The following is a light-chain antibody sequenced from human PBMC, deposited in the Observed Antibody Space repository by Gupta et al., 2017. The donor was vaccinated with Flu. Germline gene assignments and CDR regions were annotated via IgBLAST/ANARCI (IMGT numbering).Light chain of an antibody. J-gene: IGKJ2*01. CDR2: DAS. Sequence: GERAVLSCRASQSVRPSLDWYQQKPGQAPRLLMYDASRRATGIPARFSGSGSGTDFTLTISTLEPEDFAVYYCQQRSNSPMSIFGQGTKLEMK. V-gene: IGKV3-11*01. CDR1: QSVRPS. CDR3: QQRSNSPMSI.